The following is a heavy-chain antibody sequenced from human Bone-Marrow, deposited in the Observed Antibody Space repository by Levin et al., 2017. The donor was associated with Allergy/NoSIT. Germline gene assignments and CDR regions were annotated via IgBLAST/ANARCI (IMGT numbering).Heavy chain of an antibody. Sequence: GSLRLSCAVYGGSFSGYYWSWIRQPPGKGLEWIGEINHSGSTNYNPSLKSRVTISVDTSKNQFSLKLNSVTAADTAVYYCASKRKDCGGDCYWGYWGQGTLVTVSS. J-gene: IGHJ4*02. D-gene: IGHD2-21*02. V-gene: IGHV4-34*01. CDR2: INHSGST. CDR3: ASKRKDCGGDCYWGY. CDR1: GGSFSGYY.